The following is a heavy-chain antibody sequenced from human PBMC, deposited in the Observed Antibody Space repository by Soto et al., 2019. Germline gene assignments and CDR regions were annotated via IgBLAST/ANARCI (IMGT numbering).Heavy chain of an antibody. CDR1: GGTFSSYA. Sequence: QVQLVQSGAEVKKPESSVKVSCKASGGTFSSYAISWVRQAPGQGLEWMGGIIPIFGTANYAQKFQGRVTITADESTSTAYMELSSLRSEDTAVYYCARSDRYSYGYGYYYCYGMDVWGQGTTVTVSS. D-gene: IGHD5-18*01. V-gene: IGHV1-69*01. CDR2: IIPIFGTA. J-gene: IGHJ6*02. CDR3: ARSDRYSYGYGYYYCYGMDV.